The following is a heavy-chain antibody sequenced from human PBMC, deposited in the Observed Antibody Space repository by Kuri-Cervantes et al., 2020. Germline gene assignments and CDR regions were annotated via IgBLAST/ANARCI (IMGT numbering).Heavy chain of an antibody. CDR3: ARSDYGDSIDY. J-gene: IGHJ4*02. V-gene: IGHV1-2*04. Sequence: ASVKVSCKASGYTFTGYYMHWVRQAPGQGLEWMGWINPNSGGTNYAQKFQGWVTMTRDTSISTAYMELSRLRSEDTAGYYCARSDYGDSIDYWGQGTLVTVSS. CDR2: INPNSGGT. D-gene: IGHD4-17*01. CDR1: GYTFTGYY.